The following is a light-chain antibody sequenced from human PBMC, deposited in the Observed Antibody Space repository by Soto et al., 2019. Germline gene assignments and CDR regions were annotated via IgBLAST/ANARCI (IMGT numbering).Light chain of an antibody. J-gene: IGKJ4*01. CDR3: QHFNNWPLT. Sequence: EIVMTQSPATLSVSPGERATLSCRASQSVSSNLAWYQQKPGQAPRLLIYGASTRATGIPARFSGSGSGTEFTLTISSLQSEDFAVYYCQHFNNWPLTFGGATKVEIK. CDR1: QSVSSN. CDR2: GAS. V-gene: IGKV3-15*01.